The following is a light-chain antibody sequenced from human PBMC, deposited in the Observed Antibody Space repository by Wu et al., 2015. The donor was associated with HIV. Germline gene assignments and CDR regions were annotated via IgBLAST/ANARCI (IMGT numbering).Light chain of an antibody. V-gene: IGKV3D-15*01. CDR1: QSVGTN. Sequence: ETLMTQSPVTLSVSPGEGATLSCRASQSVGTNLAWYQQKPGQPPRLLIYGASNRATGIPDRFTGSGSGTEFSLTISSVQSEDFAVYYCQQYDNWMWTFGQGSKVEIK. CDR3: QQYDNWMWT. J-gene: IGKJ1*01. CDR2: GAS.